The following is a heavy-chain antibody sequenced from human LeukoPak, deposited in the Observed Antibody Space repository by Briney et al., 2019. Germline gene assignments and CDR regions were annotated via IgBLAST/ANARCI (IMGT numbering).Heavy chain of an antibody. Sequence: GGSLRFSRAASGFTFSSCSMHGVSQAPRKGLEWGSSISSSSSYIYYADSAKSRFTISRDIAKNSLYLQMNSLRAEDTALYYCARDGYSSSWYEAYFDYWGQGTLVTVSS. V-gene: IGHV3-21*01. J-gene: IGHJ4*02. CDR2: ISSSSSYI. CDR1: GFTFSSCS. D-gene: IGHD6-13*01. CDR3: ARDGYSSSWYEAYFDY.